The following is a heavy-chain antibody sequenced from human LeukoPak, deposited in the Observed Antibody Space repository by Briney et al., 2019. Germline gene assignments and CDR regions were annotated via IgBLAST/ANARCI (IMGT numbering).Heavy chain of an antibody. CDR2: IYHSGST. Sequence: SETLSLTCAVSGGSISSSNWWSWVRQPPGKGLEWIGEIYHSGSTNYNPSLKSRVTISVDKSKNQFSLKLSSVTAADTAVYYCARTKKGYCSSTSCLRWFDPWGQGTLVTVSS. V-gene: IGHV4-4*02. CDR1: GGSISSSNW. J-gene: IGHJ5*02. CDR3: ARTKKGYCSSTSCLRWFDP. D-gene: IGHD2-2*01.